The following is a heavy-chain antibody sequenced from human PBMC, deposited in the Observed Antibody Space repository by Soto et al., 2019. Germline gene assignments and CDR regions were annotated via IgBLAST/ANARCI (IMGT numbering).Heavy chain of an antibody. CDR2: VYYTGST. CDR1: GNSISGTSSF. D-gene: IGHD4-4*01. J-gene: IGHJ4*02. CDR3: TRRVRSTGLLDY. V-gene: IGHV4-39*01. Sequence: QLQLRESGPGLVKPSETLSLTCTVSGNSISGTSSFWAWIRQPPGKNLEWIGSVYYTGSTYYNSSLKSRVSISIDTSKNRFAPSLNSVTAADTAVYYCTRRVRSTGLLDYWGQGALVTVSS.